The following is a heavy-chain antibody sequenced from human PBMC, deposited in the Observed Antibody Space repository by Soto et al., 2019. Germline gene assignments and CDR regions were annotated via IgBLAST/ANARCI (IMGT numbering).Heavy chain of an antibody. Sequence: QVQLVQSGAEVKKPGASVKVSCKASGYTFTSYGISWVRQAPGQGLEWMGWISAYNGNTNYAQKLQGRVTMTTDTSTSTAYMELRSLGSDDTAVYYWARGDKYYYDSSGYFFDYCGQGTLVTVSS. V-gene: IGHV1-18*01. CDR2: ISAYNGNT. J-gene: IGHJ4*02. CDR1: GYTFTSYG. D-gene: IGHD3-22*01. CDR3: ARGDKYYYDSSGYFFDY.